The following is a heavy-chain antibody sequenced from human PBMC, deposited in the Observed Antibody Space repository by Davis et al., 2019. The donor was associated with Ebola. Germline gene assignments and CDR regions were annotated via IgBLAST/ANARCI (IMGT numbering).Heavy chain of an antibody. V-gene: IGHV4-59*01. CDR2: IYYTGRT. J-gene: IGHJ4*02. D-gene: IGHD5-18*01. CDR3: ATDTAMVLFDY. Sequence: MPSETLSLTCTVSGGSISSYYWNWIRQPPGKGLEWIGYIYYTGRTNYNPSLKSRVTISVDTSKNQFSLKLSSVTAAATAVYYCATDTAMVLFDYWGQGTLVTVSS. CDR1: GGSISSYY.